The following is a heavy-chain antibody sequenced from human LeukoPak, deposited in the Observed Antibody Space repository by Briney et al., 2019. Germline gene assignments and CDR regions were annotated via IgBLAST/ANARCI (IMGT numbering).Heavy chain of an antibody. V-gene: IGHV3-30-3*01. CDR2: ISYDGSNK. D-gene: IGHD6-19*01. J-gene: IGHJ6*02. CDR3: ARESTIAVAGLYYYYGMDV. Sequence: GGSLRLSCAASGFTFSSYAMHWVRQAPGKGLEWVAVISYDGSNKYYADSVKGRFTISRDNSKNTLYLQMNSLRAEDTAVYYCARESTIAVAGLYYYYGMDVWGQGTTVTVSS. CDR1: GFTFSSYA.